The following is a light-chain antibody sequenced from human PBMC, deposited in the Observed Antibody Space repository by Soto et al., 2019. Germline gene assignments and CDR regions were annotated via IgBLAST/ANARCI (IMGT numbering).Light chain of an antibody. V-gene: IGKV3-15*01. CDR2: GAS. CDR3: QQYNNWPRT. Sequence: EIVMTQSPATLSVSPGERATLSCRASQSVSSNLAWYQQKPGQAPRLLIYGASTRDTGIPARFSGSGSGTEFILTISSLQSEDFAVYYCQQYNNWPRTFGQGTKVEIK. CDR1: QSVSSN. J-gene: IGKJ1*01.